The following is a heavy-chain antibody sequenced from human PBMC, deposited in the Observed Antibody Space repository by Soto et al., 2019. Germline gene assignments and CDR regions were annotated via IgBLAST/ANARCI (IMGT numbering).Heavy chain of an antibody. J-gene: IGHJ4*02. V-gene: IGHV3-23*01. D-gene: IGHD6-19*01. CDR2: ISGSGGST. Sequence: EVQLLESGGGLVQPGGSLRLSCAASGFTFSSYAMSWVRQAPGKGLEWVSAISGSGGSTYYADSVKGRFTISRDNSKNTLYLQTNSLRAEDTAVYYCAKDRLVRGGFDYWGQGTLVTVSS. CDR1: GFTFSSYA. CDR3: AKDRLVRGGFDY.